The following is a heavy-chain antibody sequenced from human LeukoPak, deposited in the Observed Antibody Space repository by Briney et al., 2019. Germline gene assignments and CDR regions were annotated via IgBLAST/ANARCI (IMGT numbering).Heavy chain of an antibody. V-gene: IGHV3-7*01. CDR3: ARQRGSGCLDY. J-gene: IGHJ4*02. Sequence: HPGGSLRLSCAASRFTLSNYWMSWVRQAPGKGLEWVANIKQDGSETYYVDSVKGRFTISRDNAKNSLSLQMNNLRAEDTAVYYCARQRGSGCLDYWGQGTLVTVSS. CDR2: IKQDGSET. CDR1: RFTLSNYW. D-gene: IGHD6-19*01.